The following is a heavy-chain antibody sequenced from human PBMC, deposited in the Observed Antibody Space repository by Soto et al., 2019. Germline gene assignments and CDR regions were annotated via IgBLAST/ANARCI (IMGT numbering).Heavy chain of an antibody. CDR3: APLSVSLSGPYGIHV. J-gene: IGHJ6*02. D-gene: IGHD2-15*01. Sequence: SETLSLTCSVSGYSVSSSDYYWAWIRQPPGKGLEWIGSMLYSGLTYYNPSLKSRVTPSVDTSKNQFSVRLNSVTASDTAVYYCAPLSVSLSGPYGIHVWGQGTTVTVSS. CDR1: GYSVSSSDYY. V-gene: IGHV4-39*01. CDR2: MLYSGLT.